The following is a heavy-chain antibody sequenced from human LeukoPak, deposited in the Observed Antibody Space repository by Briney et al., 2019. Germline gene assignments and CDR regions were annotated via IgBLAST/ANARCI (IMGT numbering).Heavy chain of an antibody. CDR1: GGSFSGNY. Sequence: SETLSLTCAVYGGSFSGNYWTWIRQPPGEGLEWIGEINHSGSTKYNPSLKSRVTISVDTSKNQFSLKLSSVTAADTAVYYCARWNWENESSGYVDYWGQGTLVTVSS. J-gene: IGHJ4*02. V-gene: IGHV4-34*01. CDR3: ARWNWENESSGYVDY. CDR2: INHSGST. D-gene: IGHD3-22*01.